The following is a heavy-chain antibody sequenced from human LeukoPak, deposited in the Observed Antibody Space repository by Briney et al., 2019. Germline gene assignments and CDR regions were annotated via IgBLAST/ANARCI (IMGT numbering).Heavy chain of an antibody. CDR2: INHSGST. CDR3: ARVARITMVRGVIGPLDY. D-gene: IGHD3-10*01. J-gene: IGHJ4*02. Sequence: SETLSLTCAVYGGSFSGYYWSWIRQPPGKGLEWIGEINHSGSTNYNPSLKSRVTISVDTSKNQFSLKLSSVTAADTAVYYCARVARITMVRGVIGPLDYWGQGTLVTVSS. V-gene: IGHV4-34*01. CDR1: GGSFSGYY.